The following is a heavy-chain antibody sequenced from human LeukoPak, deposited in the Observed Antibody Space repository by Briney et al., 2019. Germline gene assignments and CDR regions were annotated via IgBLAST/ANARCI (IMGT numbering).Heavy chain of an antibody. Sequence: PGESLRLSCAASGFTFSSFSMNWVRQPPGKGLEWIGSIYYSGSTYYNPSLKSRVTISVDTSKNQFSLKLSSVTAADTAVYYCAREATFGGVIEADYWGQGTLVTVSS. CDR1: GFTFSSFSMN. CDR2: IYYSGST. D-gene: IGHD3-16*02. CDR3: AREATFGGVIEADY. V-gene: IGHV4-39*02. J-gene: IGHJ4*02.